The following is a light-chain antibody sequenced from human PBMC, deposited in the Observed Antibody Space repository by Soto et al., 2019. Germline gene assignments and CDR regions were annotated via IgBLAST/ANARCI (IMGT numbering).Light chain of an antibody. Sequence: EIVMTQSPATLSVSPGERVTFSCRASHNVYNKLAWYQHKPGQAPRLLIYGASTRATGIPARFSGSGSGTEFTLTISSLQSEDFAVYYCQRYDNWPSWTFGQGTKVDIK. CDR2: GAS. V-gene: IGKV3-15*01. CDR3: QRYDNWPSWT. J-gene: IGKJ1*01. CDR1: HNVYNK.